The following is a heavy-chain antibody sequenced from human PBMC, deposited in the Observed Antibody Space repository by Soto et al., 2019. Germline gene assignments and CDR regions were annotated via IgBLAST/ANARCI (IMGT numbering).Heavy chain of an antibody. Sequence: PSETLSLTCTVSGGSISSYYWSWIRQPAGKGLEWIGRIYTSGSTNYNPSLKSRVTMSVDTSKNQFSLKLSSVTAADTAVYYCARNPGPDCSGGSCFPRYNWFDPWGQGTLVTVSP. CDR1: GGSISSYY. J-gene: IGHJ5*02. CDR3: ARNPGPDCSGGSCFPRYNWFDP. V-gene: IGHV4-4*07. CDR2: IYTSGST. D-gene: IGHD2-15*01.